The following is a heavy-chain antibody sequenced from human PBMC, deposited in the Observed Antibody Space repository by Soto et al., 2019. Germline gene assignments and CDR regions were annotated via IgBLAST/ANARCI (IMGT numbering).Heavy chain of an antibody. CDR1: GFTFSSYA. V-gene: IGHV3-30-3*01. J-gene: IGHJ4*02. CDR2: ISYDGTNK. D-gene: IGHD5-12*01. Sequence: QVQLVESGGGVVQPGRSLRLSCAASGFTFSSYAVHWVRQAPGKGLEWVAVISYDGTNKYYADSVKGRFTISRDNWNNTLYLQMNSLRAEDTAVYYWARVRGYSGYDGFDYWGQGTLVTVSS. CDR3: ARVRGYSGYDGFDY.